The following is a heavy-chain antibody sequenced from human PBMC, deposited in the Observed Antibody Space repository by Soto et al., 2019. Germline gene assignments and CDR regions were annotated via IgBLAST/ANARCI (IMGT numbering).Heavy chain of an antibody. Sequence: SETLSVTCTVSGGSISSYYWSWIRQPPGKGLEWIGYIYYSGSTNYNPSLKSRVTISVDTSKNQFSLKLSSVTAADTAVYYCAAALDDFWSGYYRPDSWGQGTLVTVS. D-gene: IGHD3-3*01. CDR2: IYYSGST. CDR3: AAALDDFWSGYYRPDS. CDR1: GGSISSYY. V-gene: IGHV4-59*01. J-gene: IGHJ4*02.